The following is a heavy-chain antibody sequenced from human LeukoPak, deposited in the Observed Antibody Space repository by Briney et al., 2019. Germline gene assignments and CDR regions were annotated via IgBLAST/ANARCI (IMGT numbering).Heavy chain of an antibody. CDR2: ISNSGNTI. CDR1: GLTFSSYD. D-gene: IGHD2-2*01. Sequence: GGSLRLSCVGSGLTFSSYDMNWVRQAPGKGLEWISYISNSGNTIYYADSVKGRFTISRDNAKNSLYLQMNSLGAEDTAVYYCDTRPRYWGQGTLVTVSS. CDR3: DTRPRY. V-gene: IGHV3-48*03. J-gene: IGHJ4*02.